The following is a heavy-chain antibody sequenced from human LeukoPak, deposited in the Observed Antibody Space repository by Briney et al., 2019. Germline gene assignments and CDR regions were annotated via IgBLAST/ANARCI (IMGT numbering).Heavy chain of an antibody. D-gene: IGHD6-13*01. V-gene: IGHV4-30-2*01. J-gene: IGHJ4*02. CDR2: IYHSGST. CDR1: GGSISSGGYS. Sequence: SETLSLTCTVSGGSISSGGYSWSWIRQHPGKGLEWIGYIYHSGSTYYNPSLKSRVTISVDRSKNQFSLKLSSVTAADTAVYYCARSIAAAGTFDYWGQGTLVTVSS. CDR3: ARSIAAAGTFDY.